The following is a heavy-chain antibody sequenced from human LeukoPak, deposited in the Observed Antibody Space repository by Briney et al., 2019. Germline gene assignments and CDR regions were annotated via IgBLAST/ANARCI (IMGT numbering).Heavy chain of an antibody. CDR1: GFTFSSYA. CDR2: ISSNGDNT. V-gene: IGHV3-64*04. Sequence: PGGSLRLSCSASGFTFSSYAMHWVRQAPGKGLQSISAISSNGDNTYYADSVKGRFTISRDNSKNTLYLQMNSLRAEDTAIYYCATIPCCLHWGQGTLVTVSS. CDR3: ATIPCCLH. D-gene: IGHD2-15*01. J-gene: IGHJ4*02.